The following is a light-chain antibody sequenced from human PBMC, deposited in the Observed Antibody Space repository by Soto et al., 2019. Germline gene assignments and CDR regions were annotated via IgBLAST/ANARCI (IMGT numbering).Light chain of an antibody. CDR2: DNN. CDR3: GTLDSSLSAGV. CDR1: NSNIGNNY. J-gene: IGLJ1*01. V-gene: IGLV1-51*01. Sequence: QSALTQPPSVSATPGQTVTISCSGSNSNIGNNYVSWYQQLPGTAPKLLIYDNNKRPSEIPDRFSGSKSGPSATLGITGLQTGDEADYYCGTLDSSLSAGVFGPGPNVTVL.